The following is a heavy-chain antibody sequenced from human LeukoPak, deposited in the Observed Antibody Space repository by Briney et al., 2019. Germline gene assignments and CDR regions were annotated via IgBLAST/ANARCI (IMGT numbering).Heavy chain of an antibody. D-gene: IGHD3-22*01. CDR3: TNYDSSGYPFDY. CDR2: ISGSGGST. CDR1: GFTFSSYA. V-gene: IGHV3-23*01. Sequence: TGGSLRLSCAASGFTFSSYAMSWVRQAPGKGLEWVSAISGSGGSTYYADSVKGRFTISRDNSKNTLYLQMNSLRAEDTAVYYCTNYDSSGYPFDYWGQGTLVTVSS. J-gene: IGHJ4*02.